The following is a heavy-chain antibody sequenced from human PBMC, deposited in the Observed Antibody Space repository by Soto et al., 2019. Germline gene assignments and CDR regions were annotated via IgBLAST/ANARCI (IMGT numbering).Heavy chain of an antibody. V-gene: IGHV1-18*01. D-gene: IGHD3-10*01. CDR1: GYTFTSYG. Sequence: QVQLVQSGAEVKKPGASVKVSCKASGYTFTSYGISWVRQAPGQGLEWMGWVSAYNGNTNYAQKLQGRVTMNTDTSTSTAYMELRSLRSDDTAVYYCARDLESGDYYYYYRRDVWGQGPTVTVSS. J-gene: IGHJ6*02. CDR2: VSAYNGNT. CDR3: ARDLESGDYYYYYRRDV.